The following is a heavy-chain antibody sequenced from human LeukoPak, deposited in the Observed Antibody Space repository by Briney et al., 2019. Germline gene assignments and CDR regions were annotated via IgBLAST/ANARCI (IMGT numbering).Heavy chain of an antibody. Sequence: GGSLRLSCAASGFAFRTYAMSWVRQAPGKGLEGVSAISGSGDKTFYAESVRGRFTISRDNSRNTLYLQMNSLRAEDTAVYYCAKDLNYGFDSWGQGTLVT. V-gene: IGHV3-23*01. J-gene: IGHJ4*02. CDR1: GFAFRTYA. D-gene: IGHD3-10*01. CDR2: ISGSGDKT. CDR3: AKDLNYGFDS.